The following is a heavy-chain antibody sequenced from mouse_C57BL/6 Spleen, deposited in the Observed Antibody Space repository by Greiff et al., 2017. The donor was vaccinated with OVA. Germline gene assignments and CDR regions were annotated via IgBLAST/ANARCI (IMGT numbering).Heavy chain of an antibody. CDR2: IDPSDSET. V-gene: IGHV1-52*01. D-gene: IGHD2-5*01. CDR1: GYTFTSYW. Sequence: QVQLQQSGAELVRPGSSVKLSCKASGYTFTSYWMHWVKQRPIQGLEWIGNIDPSDSETHYNQKFKDKATLTVDKSSSTAYMQLSSLTSEDSAVYYCARSYSNSYWYFDVWGTGTTVTVSS. CDR3: ARSYSNSYWYFDV. J-gene: IGHJ1*03.